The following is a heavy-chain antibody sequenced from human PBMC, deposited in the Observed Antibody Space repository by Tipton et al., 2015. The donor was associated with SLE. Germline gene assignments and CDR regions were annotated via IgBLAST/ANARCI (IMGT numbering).Heavy chain of an antibody. Sequence: TLSPTCTVSGGSISSSSYYWGWIRQPPGKGLEWIGSIYYSGSTYYNPSLKSRVTISVDTSKNQFSLKLSSVTAADTAVYYCARQEDCTGGVCSIDYWGQGTLVTVSS. CDR2: IYYSGST. D-gene: IGHD2-8*02. J-gene: IGHJ4*02. CDR1: GGSISSSSYY. V-gene: IGHV4-39*07. CDR3: ARQEDCTGGVCSIDY.